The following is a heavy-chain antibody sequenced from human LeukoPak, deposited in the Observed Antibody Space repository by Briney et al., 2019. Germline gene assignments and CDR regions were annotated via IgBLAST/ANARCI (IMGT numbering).Heavy chain of an antibody. D-gene: IGHD1-26*01. CDR3: ARDWRTTRLGATRPEISYY. J-gene: IGHJ4*02. Sequence: ASVKVSCKASGFTFTSYAMHWVREAPGQRLEWMGWSNAGNGNTKYSQEFQGRVTITRDTSASTAYMELRSLRSDDTAVYYCARDWRTTRLGATRPEISYYWGQGTLVTVSS. V-gene: IGHV1-3*02. CDR2: SNAGNGNT. CDR1: GFTFTSYA.